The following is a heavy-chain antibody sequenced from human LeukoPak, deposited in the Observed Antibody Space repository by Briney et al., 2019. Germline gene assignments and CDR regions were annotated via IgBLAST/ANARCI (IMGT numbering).Heavy chain of an antibody. V-gene: IGHV3-48*02. CDR2: ISSSSSTT. D-gene: IGHD4-17*01. Sequence: PGGSLRLSCAASGFTFSGYSMSWVRQAPGKGLEWVSYISSSSSTTYYADSVQGRFTISRDNAKNSLYLQMDSLRDGDTAVYYCARDSTLTHAWSGYGFDVWGQGTMVTVSS. CDR1: GFTFSGYS. CDR3: ARDSTLTHAWSGYGFDV. J-gene: IGHJ3*01.